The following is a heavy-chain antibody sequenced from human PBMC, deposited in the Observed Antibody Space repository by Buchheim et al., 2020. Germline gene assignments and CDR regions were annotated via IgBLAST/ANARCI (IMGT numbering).Heavy chain of an antibody. Sequence: QVQLVQSGAEVKKPGASVKVSCKASGYTFTSYDINWVRQATGQGLEWMGWMNPNSGNTGYAQKFQGRVTMTRNTSISTAYMELSSLRSEDTAVYYCARGGLSYYDILTGYYFRYMDVWGKGTT. CDR3: ARGGLSYYDILTGYYFRYMDV. CDR2: MNPNSGNT. J-gene: IGHJ6*03. CDR1: GYTFTSYD. D-gene: IGHD3-9*01. V-gene: IGHV1-8*01.